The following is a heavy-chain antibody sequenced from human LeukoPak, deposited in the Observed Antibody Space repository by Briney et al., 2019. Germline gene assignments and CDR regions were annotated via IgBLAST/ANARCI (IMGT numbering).Heavy chain of an antibody. V-gene: IGHV4-38-2*02. CDR1: GCSISSAYY. D-gene: IGHD1-26*01. CDR3: ARDRVGATYAFDI. J-gene: IGHJ3*02. CDR2: IHHSGST. Sequence: SETLSLTCAVSGCSISSAYYWGWMRQPPGKGLEWIVSIHHSGSTYFNPSLKSRVTISVDTSKNQFSLKLTSVTAADTAVYYCARDRVGATYAFDIWGQGTMVTVSS.